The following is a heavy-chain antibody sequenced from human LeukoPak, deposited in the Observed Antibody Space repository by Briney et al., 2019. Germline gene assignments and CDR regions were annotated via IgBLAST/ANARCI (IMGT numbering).Heavy chain of an antibody. D-gene: IGHD6-19*01. J-gene: IGHJ4*02. CDR3: ARDYSSGWYVY. CDR1: GYTFTDYY. Sequence: ASVKVSCKASGYTFTDYYMHWVRQAPGQGLEWMGRINPYSGGTNYAQKFQGRVTMTRDTSISTAYMELSRLKSDDTAVYYCARDYSSGWYVYWGQGTLVAVSS. CDR2: INPYSGGT. V-gene: IGHV1-2*06.